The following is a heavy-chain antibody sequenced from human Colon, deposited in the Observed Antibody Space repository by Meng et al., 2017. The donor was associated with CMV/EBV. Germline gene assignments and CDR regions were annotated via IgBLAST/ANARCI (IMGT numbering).Heavy chain of an antibody. CDR1: GFTFTSSA. Sequence: SRTVSCTASGFTFTSSAVQWVRQARGQRLEWIGWIVVGSGNTNYAQKFQERVTITRDMSTSTAYMELSSLRSEDTAVYYCAAEGEGAHGYYYYGMDVWGQGTTVTVSS. V-gene: IGHV1-58*01. CDR3: AAEGEGAHGYYYYGMDV. D-gene: IGHD1-26*01. J-gene: IGHJ6*02. CDR2: IVVGSGNT.